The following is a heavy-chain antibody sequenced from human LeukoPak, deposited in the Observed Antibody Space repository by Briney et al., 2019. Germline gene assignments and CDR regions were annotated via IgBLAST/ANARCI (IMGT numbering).Heavy chain of an antibody. D-gene: IGHD4-17*01. CDR2: IRYDGSNK. CDR1: GFTFSSYG. J-gene: IGHJ6*03. V-gene: IGHV3-30*02. Sequence: GGSLRLSCAASGFTFSSYGMHWVRQAPGKGLEWVAFIRYDGSNKYYADSVKGRFTISGDNSKNTLYLQMNSLRAEDTAVYYCAKDLYGDYPGYMDVWGKGTTVTVSS. CDR3: AKDLYGDYPGYMDV.